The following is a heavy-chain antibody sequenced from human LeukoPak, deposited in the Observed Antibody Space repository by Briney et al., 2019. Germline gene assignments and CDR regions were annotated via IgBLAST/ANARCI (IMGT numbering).Heavy chain of an antibody. CDR2: IKQDESEK. V-gene: IGHV3-7*01. CDR1: GFTFSSYS. CDR3: ARVLDSSTSRYQSLKY. D-gene: IGHD2-2*01. Sequence: TGGSLRLSCAASGFTFSSYSMNWVRRAPGKGLEWVANIKQDESEKYYVDSVKGRFTISRDNAKNSLYLQMNNLRAEDTAVYDCARVLDSSTSRYQSLKYWGQGTLVTVSS. J-gene: IGHJ1*01.